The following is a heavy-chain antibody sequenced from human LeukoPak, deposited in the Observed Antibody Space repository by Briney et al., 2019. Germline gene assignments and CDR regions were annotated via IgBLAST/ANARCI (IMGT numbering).Heavy chain of an antibody. V-gene: IGHV4-34*01. J-gene: IGHJ4*02. CDR2: INHSGST. CDR3: ARGRMVRGVIAFPDY. CDR1: GGSFSGYY. Sequence: SETLSLTCAVYGGSFSGYYWSWIRQPPGKGVEWIGEINHSGSTNYNPSLKSRVTISVDTSKNQFSLKLSSVTAADTAVYYCARGRMVRGVIAFPDYWGQGTLVTVSS. D-gene: IGHD3-10*01.